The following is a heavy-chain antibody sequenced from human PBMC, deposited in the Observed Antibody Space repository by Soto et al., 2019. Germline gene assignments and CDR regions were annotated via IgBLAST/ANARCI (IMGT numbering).Heavy chain of an antibody. Sequence: SVKVSCKASGGTFSSYTISWVRQAPGQGLEWMGRIIPILGIANYAQKFQGRVTITADKSTSTAYMELSSLRSEDTAVYYCARETGYSYGYYFDYWGQGTLVTVSS. D-gene: IGHD5-18*01. CDR1: GGTFSSYT. CDR2: IIPILGIA. J-gene: IGHJ4*02. V-gene: IGHV1-69*04. CDR3: ARETGYSYGYYFDY.